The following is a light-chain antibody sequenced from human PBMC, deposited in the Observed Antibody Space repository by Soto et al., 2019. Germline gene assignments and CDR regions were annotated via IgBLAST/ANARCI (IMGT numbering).Light chain of an antibody. CDR1: QSVSNS. V-gene: IGKV3-11*01. CDR2: EAS. CDR3: QQRSTWPWT. Sequence: PGERATLSCRASQSVSNSLAWYQQRPGQAPRLLIYEASKRATGIPASFSGSGSGTDFTLTISSLESEDFAVYYCQQRSTWPWTFGQGTHLEI. J-gene: IGKJ2*02.